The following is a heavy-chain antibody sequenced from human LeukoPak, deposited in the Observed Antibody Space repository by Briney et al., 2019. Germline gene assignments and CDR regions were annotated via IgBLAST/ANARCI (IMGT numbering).Heavy chain of an antibody. D-gene: IGHD2/OR15-2a*01. CDR2: IWYDGSNK. V-gene: IGHV3-33*08. Sequence: PGGSLRLSCAASGFTFSNAWMSWVRQAPGKGLEWVAVIWYDGSNKYYPDSVQGRFTISRDNSKNTLYLQVNSLRAEDTAVYYCARDRSMSGWYIDLWGRGTLVTVSS. CDR3: ARDRSMSGWYIDL. CDR1: GFTFSNAW. J-gene: IGHJ2*01.